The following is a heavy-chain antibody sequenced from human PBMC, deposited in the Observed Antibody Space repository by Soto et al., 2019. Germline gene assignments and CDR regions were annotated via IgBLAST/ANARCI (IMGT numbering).Heavy chain of an antibody. CDR3: ARIGEQQLVLSDV. V-gene: IGHV1-69*13. CDR1: GGIFSSYA. Sequence: SVKVSCKASGGIFSSYAISWVRQAPGQGLEWMGGIIPIFGTANYAQKFQGRVTITADESTSTAYMELSSLRSEDTAVYYCARIGEQQLVLSDVWGQGTTVTVSS. J-gene: IGHJ6*02. CDR2: IIPIFGTA. D-gene: IGHD6-13*01.